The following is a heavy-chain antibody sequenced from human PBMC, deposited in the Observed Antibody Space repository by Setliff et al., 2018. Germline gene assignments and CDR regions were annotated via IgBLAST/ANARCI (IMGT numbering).Heavy chain of an antibody. D-gene: IGHD4-17*01. CDR1: GYTFTNYG. CDR3: ARDSYGDNLPYNWFAP. J-gene: IGHJ5*02. CDR2: FIPSFGTA. Sequence: SVKVSCKASGYTFTNYGFTWVRQAPGQGLEWMGGFIPSFGTANYAQKFQGRLTITADESTSTAYMELNSLRSEDTAIYYCARDSYGDNLPYNWFAPWGQGTLVTVSS. V-gene: IGHV1-69*13.